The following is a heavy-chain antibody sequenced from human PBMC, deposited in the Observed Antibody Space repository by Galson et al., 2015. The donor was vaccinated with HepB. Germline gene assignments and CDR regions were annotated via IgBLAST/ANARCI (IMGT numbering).Heavy chain of an antibody. J-gene: IGHJ4*02. CDR1: GFTFSDYW. V-gene: IGHV3-74*01. CDR3: ARGLRVVVVAARFDY. Sequence: SLRLSCAVSGFTFSDYWMHWVRQGPGKGLLWVAHINADGTSTNYADSVKGRFTISRDNAKNSLYLQMNSLRAEDTAVYYCARGLRVVVVAARFDYWGQGTLVTVSS. CDR2: INADGTST. D-gene: IGHD2-15*01.